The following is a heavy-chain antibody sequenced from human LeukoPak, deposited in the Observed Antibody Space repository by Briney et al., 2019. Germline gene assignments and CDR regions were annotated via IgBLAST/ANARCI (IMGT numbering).Heavy chain of an antibody. Sequence: SETLSLTCTVSGGSIRSSYYYWGWIRQPPGKGLEWIGSIYDSGSTYYNPSLKSRVTISVDTSKNQFSLKLSSVTAADTAVYYCARGTYYYDSSGALDYWGQGTLVTVSS. J-gene: IGHJ4*02. D-gene: IGHD3-22*01. CDR3: ARGTYYYDSSGALDY. CDR1: GGSIRSSYYY. V-gene: IGHV4-39*07. CDR2: IYDSGST.